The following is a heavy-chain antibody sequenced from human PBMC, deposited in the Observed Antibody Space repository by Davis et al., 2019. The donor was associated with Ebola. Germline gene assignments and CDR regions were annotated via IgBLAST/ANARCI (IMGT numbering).Heavy chain of an antibody. CDR1: GFTFTSSA. D-gene: IGHD3-10*01. V-gene: IGHV3-23*01. CDR2: ISTSGDST. Sequence: GGSLRLSCAASGFTFTSSAMSWVRQAPGKGLEWVSAISTSGDSTFYADSVKGRFTISRDNSKNTLYLQINNLRADDTAVYYCASRYGSGKFFSYWGQGTLVTVSS. CDR3: ASRYGSGKFFSY. J-gene: IGHJ4*02.